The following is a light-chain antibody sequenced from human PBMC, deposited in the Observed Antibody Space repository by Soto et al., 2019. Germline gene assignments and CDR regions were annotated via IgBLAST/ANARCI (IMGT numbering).Light chain of an antibody. CDR1: SSDIGSYDL. CDR2: ELT. CDR3: CSFADFTYV. Sequence: QSVLTQPASVSGSPGQSITISCTGTSSDIGSYDLVSWYQQPPGTAPKLIIYELTTRPSGGSTRFSGSKSGNTASLTISGLQAVDEADYYCCSFADFTYVFGTGTKVTVL. V-gene: IGLV2-23*02. J-gene: IGLJ1*01.